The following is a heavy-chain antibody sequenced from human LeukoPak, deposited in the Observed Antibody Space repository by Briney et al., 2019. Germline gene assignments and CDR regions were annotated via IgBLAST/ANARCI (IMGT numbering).Heavy chain of an antibody. CDR1: GGTFSSYA. CDR2: IIPIFGTA. Sequence: GASVKASCKASGGTFSSYAISWVRQAPGQGLEWMGGIIPIFGTANYAQKFQGRVTITADKSTSTAYMELSSLRSEDTAVYYCASKPIAAADAEYFQHWGQGTLVTVSS. J-gene: IGHJ1*01. CDR3: ASKPIAAADAEYFQH. V-gene: IGHV1-69*06. D-gene: IGHD6-13*01.